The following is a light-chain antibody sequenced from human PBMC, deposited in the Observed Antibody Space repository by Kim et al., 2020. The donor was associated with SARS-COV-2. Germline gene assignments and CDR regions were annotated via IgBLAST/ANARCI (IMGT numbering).Light chain of an antibody. Sequence: VSRGERATLSCRASQSLSTNLAWYQLKPGQAPRLLFYGASTRATGVPARFSGSGSGTEFTLTISSLQSEDFAVYHCQQYNKWPWTFGQGTKVEIK. CDR2: GAS. V-gene: IGKV3-15*01. CDR1: QSLSTN. J-gene: IGKJ1*01. CDR3: QQYNKWPWT.